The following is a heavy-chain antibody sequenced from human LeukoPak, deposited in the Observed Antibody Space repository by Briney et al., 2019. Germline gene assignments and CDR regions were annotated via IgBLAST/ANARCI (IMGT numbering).Heavy chain of an antibody. J-gene: IGHJ4*02. CDR1: GFTVTSNY. CDR2: IYSGGTT. D-gene: IGHD4-17*01. Sequence: GGSLRLSCVVSGFTVTSNYISWVRQAPGKGLEWVSVIYSGGTTNYADSVKGRFTVYRDNSKNTLHLQMNTLRAEDTAVYYCASKLTSGYWGQGTLVTVSS. V-gene: IGHV3-66*01. CDR3: ASKLTSGY.